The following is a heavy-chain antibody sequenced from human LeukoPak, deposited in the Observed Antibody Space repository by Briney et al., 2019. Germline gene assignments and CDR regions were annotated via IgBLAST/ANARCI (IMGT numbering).Heavy chain of an antibody. Sequence: PGGSLRLSCAASGFTFSIYAMHWVRQAPGKGLEYVSGISSNGGNTYYANSVKGRFTISRDNSKNTLYLQMGRLRTEDMAVYYFAGIGDFGGYWGQATLVTVSS. V-gene: IGHV3-64*01. CDR3: AGIGDFGGY. CDR1: GFTFSIYA. CDR2: ISSNGGNT. D-gene: IGHD3-16*01. J-gene: IGHJ4*02.